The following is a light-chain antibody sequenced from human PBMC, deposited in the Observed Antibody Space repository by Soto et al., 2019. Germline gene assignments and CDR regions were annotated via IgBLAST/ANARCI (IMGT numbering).Light chain of an antibody. V-gene: IGLV2-14*01. CDR1: NSDVGGYNY. CDR2: EVS. CDR3: DSYTSSRAYV. J-gene: IGLJ1*01. Sequence: QSALTQPASVSGSPGQSITISCTGTNSDVGGYNYVSWYQQHPGKAPKLIIHEVSNRPSGVSNRFSGSKSGNTASLTISGLQAEDEADYYCDSYTSSRAYVFGIGTKVTVL.